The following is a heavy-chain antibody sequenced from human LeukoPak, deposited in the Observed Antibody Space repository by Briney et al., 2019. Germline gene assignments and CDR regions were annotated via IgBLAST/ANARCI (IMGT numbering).Heavy chain of an antibody. CDR1: GYTFTSYY. D-gene: IGHD6-13*01. J-gene: IGHJ6*02. CDR3: ARDPYSSSWYPRSYYYYGMDV. CDR2: INPSGGST. V-gene: IGHV1-46*01. Sequence: ASVKVSCKASGYTFTSYYMHWVRQAPGQGLEWMRIINPSGGSTSYAQKFQGRVTMTRDTSTSTAYMELSSLRSEDTAVYYCARDPYSSSWYPRSYYYYGMDVWGQGTTVTVSS.